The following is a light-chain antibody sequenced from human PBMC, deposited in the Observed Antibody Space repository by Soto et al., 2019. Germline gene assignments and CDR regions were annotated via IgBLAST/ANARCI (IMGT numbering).Light chain of an antibody. CDR3: LQDYNYPYT. V-gene: IGKV1-6*01. J-gene: IGKJ2*01. CDR1: QGIRTD. Sequence: IQMTQSPSSLSASVGDRVTITCRASQGIRTDLGWYQQTPGQAPKLLIYATSNVQSGVPSRFSGSGSGTDFTLTISSLQPEDFATYYCLQDYNYPYTFGQGTKLEIK. CDR2: ATS.